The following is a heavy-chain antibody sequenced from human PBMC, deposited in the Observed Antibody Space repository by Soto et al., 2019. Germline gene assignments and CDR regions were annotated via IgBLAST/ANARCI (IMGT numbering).Heavy chain of an antibody. CDR2: IIPMYGTA. J-gene: IGHJ6*02. Sequence: QVQLVQSGAEVKKPGSSVKVSCKVSGDTFSSYGISWVRQAPGQGLEWMGGIIPMYGTANYSQKFQGRVTITADEHTTAAYMGLSSLRSEDTAVYLCVRAHGDCTSRSCYSAYYYYGMDVWGQGPTVTVSS. CDR1: GDTFSSYG. CDR3: VRAHGDCTSRSCYSAYYYYGMDV. V-gene: IGHV1-69*01. D-gene: IGHD2-2*02.